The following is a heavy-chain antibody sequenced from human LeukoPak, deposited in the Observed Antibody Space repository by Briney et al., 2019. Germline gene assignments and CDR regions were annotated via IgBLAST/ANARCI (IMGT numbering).Heavy chain of an antibody. CDR2: ISYDGSNK. Sequence: GGSLRLSCAASGFTFSSYAMHWVRQAPGKGLEWVAVISYDGSNKYYADSVKGRFTISRDNSKNTLYLQMNSLRAEDTAVYYCAREWAGLRDYYASGQKAFGIWGQGTMVTVSS. V-gene: IGHV3-30-3*01. CDR1: GFTFSSYA. D-gene: IGHD3-10*01. CDR3: AREWAGLRDYYASGQKAFGI. J-gene: IGHJ3*02.